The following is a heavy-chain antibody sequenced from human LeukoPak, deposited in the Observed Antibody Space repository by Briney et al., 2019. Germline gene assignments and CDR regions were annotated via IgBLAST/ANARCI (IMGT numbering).Heavy chain of an antibody. J-gene: IGHJ4*02. Sequence: PGGSLRLSCAASGFTFRSHWMSWVRQAPGKGLELVANINQDGSEKYYVDSAKGRFTISRDNAKNSLFLQMNSLRAEDTATYYCARDHVVDGLVFDYWGQGTLVTVSS. V-gene: IGHV3-7*01. CDR2: INQDGSEK. D-gene: IGHD2-15*01. CDR3: ARDHVVDGLVFDY. CDR1: GFTFRSHW.